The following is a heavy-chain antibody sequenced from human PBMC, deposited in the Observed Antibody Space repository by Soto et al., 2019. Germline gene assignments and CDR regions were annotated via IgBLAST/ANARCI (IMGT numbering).Heavy chain of an antibody. CDR3: AGDYVGDGLTVTTGEFGRF. D-gene: IGHD1-26*01. CDR1: GHTFSGYY. V-gene: IGHV1-2*02. CDR2: VNPNSGGT. Sequence: GASVKVSCKASGHTFSGYYVHWVRQAPGQGLEWMGWVNPNSGGTHYAQKFQGRVSMTRDTSLSAVYMELRSLGRDDMAVYFCAGDYVGDGLTVTTGEFGRFWGPGTLGTVSS. J-gene: IGHJ1*01.